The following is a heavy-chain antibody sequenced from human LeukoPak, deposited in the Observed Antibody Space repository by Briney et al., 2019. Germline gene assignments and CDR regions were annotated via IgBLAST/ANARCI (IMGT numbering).Heavy chain of an antibody. J-gene: IGHJ4*02. Sequence: ASVKVSCKASGYTFTSYGISWVRQAPGQGLEWMGWISAYNGNTNYAQKLQGRVTMTTDTSTSTAYMELRSLRSDDTAVYYCARDQWFGEGTMGCFDYWGQGTLVTVSS. CDR2: ISAYNGNT. CDR3: ARDQWFGEGTMGCFDY. D-gene: IGHD3-10*01. CDR1: GYTFTSYG. V-gene: IGHV1-18*01.